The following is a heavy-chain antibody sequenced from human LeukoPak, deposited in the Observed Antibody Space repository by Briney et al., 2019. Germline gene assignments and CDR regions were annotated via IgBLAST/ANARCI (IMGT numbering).Heavy chain of an antibody. J-gene: IGHJ6*03. CDR1: GGSFSGYY. CDR3: ARDSSIAVAGNYYYYYMDV. CDR2: INHSGST. Sequence: SETLSLTCAVYGGSFSGYYWSWLRQPPGKGLEWIGEINHSGSTNYNPSLKSRVTISVDTSKNQFSLKLSSVTAADTAVYYCARDSSIAVAGNYYYYYMDVWGKGTTVTISS. V-gene: IGHV4-34*01. D-gene: IGHD6-19*01.